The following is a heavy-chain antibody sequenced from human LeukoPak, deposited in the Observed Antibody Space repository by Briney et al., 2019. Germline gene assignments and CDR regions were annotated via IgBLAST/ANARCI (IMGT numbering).Heavy chain of an antibody. CDR2: IIPIFGTA. CDR1: GGTFSSYA. Sequence: SVKVSCKASGGTFSSYAISWVRRAPGQGHEWMGGIIPIFGTANYAQKFRGRVTITTDESTSTAYMELSSLRSEDTAVYYCARSPRWLQSVFDYWGQGTLVTVSS. V-gene: IGHV1-69*05. J-gene: IGHJ4*02. D-gene: IGHD5-24*01. CDR3: ARSPRWLQSVFDY.